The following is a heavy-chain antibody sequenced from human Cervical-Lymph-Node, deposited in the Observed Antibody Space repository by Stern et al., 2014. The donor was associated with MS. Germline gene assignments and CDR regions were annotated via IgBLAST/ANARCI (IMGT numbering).Heavy chain of an antibody. CDR3: MGVGDAMHV. CDR1: GFSLSNSG. V-gene: IGHV3-30*03. CDR2: MSFVGGNK. J-gene: IGHJ6*02. Sequence: DQLVESGGGVVKPGRSLTLSCAASGFSLSNSGMHWVRQAPGKGMEWVAVMSFVGGNKKYGDSVKGRFSISRDMANNTLFLQMNSLRPEDTAVYYCMGVGDAMHVWGQGTTVIVSS.